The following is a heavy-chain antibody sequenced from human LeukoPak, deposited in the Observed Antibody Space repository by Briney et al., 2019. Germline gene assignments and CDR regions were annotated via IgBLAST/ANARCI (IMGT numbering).Heavy chain of an antibody. CDR2: IGGRDGGT. J-gene: IGHJ4*01. CDR3: AKWGDYDILPGDYDSDY. Sequence: PGGSLRLSCAASGFIFSNYAMSWVRQAPGKGLEWVGAIGGRDGGTYYADSVKGPFTVSRDDPKNTLYLQMPNPRVEDTGVYCCAKWGDYDILPGDYDSDYSGPGTLVTVSS. V-gene: IGHV3-23*01. D-gene: IGHD3-9*01. CDR1: GFIFSNYA.